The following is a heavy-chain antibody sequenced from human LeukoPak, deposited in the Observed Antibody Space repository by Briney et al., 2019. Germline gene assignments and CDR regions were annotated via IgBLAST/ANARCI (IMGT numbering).Heavy chain of an antibody. J-gene: IGHJ4*02. CDR1: GFTFDDYA. Sequence: GRSLRLSCAASGFTFDDYAMHWVRQAPGKGLEWVAVISYDGSNKYYADSVKGRFTISRDNSKNSLYLQMNSLRAEDTAVYYCASSTSSWFLDGYFDYWGQGTLVTVSS. V-gene: IGHV3-30-3*01. CDR2: ISYDGSNK. CDR3: ASSTSSWFLDGYFDY. D-gene: IGHD6-13*01.